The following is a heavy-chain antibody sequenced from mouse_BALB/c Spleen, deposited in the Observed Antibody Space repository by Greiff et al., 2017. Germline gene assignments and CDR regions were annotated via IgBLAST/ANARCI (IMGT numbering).Heavy chain of an antibody. Sequence: EVMLVESGGGLVQPGGSLKLSCAASGFTFSSYGMSWVRQTPDKRLELVATINSNGGSTYYPDSVKGRFTISRDNAKNTLYLQMSSLKSEDTAMYYCARERDYGSSYWYFDVWGAGTTVTVSS. J-gene: IGHJ1*01. CDR3: ARERDYGSSYWYFDV. CDR1: GFTFSSYG. CDR2: INSNGGST. V-gene: IGHV5-6-3*01. D-gene: IGHD1-1*01.